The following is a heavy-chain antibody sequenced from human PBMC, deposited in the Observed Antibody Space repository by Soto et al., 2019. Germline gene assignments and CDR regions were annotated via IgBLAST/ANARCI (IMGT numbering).Heavy chain of an antibody. V-gene: IGHV3-30-3*01. CDR1: GFTFSSYA. D-gene: IGHD6-6*01. CDR2: ISYDGSNK. CDR3: EREKYGARPNYYYGMDV. J-gene: IGHJ6*02. Sequence: HPGGSLRLSCAASGFTFSSYAMHWVRQAPGKGLEWVAVISYDGSNKYYADSVKGRFTISRDNSKNTLYLQMNSLRAEDTAVYYCEREKYGARPNYYYGMDVWGQGTTVTVS.